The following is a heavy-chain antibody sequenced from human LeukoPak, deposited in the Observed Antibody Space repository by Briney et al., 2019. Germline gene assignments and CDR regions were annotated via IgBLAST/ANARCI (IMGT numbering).Heavy chain of an antibody. D-gene: IGHD2-2*01. CDR1: GASISSGPNY. J-gene: IGHJ3*02. V-gene: IGHV4-39*01. CDR2: IYHSGST. CDR3: ARLSCSSSTCYFPNAFDI. Sequence: SETLSLTCSVSGASISSGPNYWGWIRQPPGKGLQWIGNIYHSGSTYYNPSLKSRVTISVDTSKNQFSLKLSSVTAADTAVYYCARLSCSSSTCYFPNAFDIWGQGTMDTVSS.